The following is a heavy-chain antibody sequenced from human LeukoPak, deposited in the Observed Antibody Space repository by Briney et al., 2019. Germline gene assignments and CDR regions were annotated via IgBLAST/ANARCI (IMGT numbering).Heavy chain of an antibody. CDR1: GGTFSSYA. D-gene: IGHD1-1*01. V-gene: IGHV1-18*01. Sequence: ASVKVSCKASGGTFSSYAISWVRQAPGQGLEWMGWISANNGDTDYPPKLQDRVTMTTDTYTSTAYMELRSLRSDDTAMYYCARESHETREDYWGQGTLVTVSS. J-gene: IGHJ4*02. CDR2: ISANNGDT. CDR3: ARESHETREDY.